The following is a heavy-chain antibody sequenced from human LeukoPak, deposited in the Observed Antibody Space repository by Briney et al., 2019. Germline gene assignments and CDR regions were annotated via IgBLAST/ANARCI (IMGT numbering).Heavy chain of an antibody. CDR2: ISEDGSNK. CDR1: GLTFRNYW. Sequence: GGSLRLSCAASGLTFRNYWMSWIRRAPGEGLEWAAHISEDGSNKYYVDSVKGRFTISRDNAKNSLYLQMNSLRVEDTAVYYCVSWSGKYYVTSEIPANSWGQGTLVTVSS. D-gene: IGHD3-10*02. J-gene: IGHJ4*02. V-gene: IGHV3-7*01. CDR3: VSWSGKYYVTSEIPANS.